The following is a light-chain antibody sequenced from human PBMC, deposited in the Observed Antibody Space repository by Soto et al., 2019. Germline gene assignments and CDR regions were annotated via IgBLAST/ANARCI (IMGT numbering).Light chain of an antibody. CDR2: GIS. Sequence: EITMTQSPATLSVSPGERATLFCRASQSVSGNLAWYQQKPGQAPRLLIFGISSRATGVPARFSGSGSGAEFTLSIXSLQSEDFAVYYCQQYDDWPGTFGHGTKVEIK. J-gene: IGKJ1*01. V-gene: IGKV3-15*01. CDR1: QSVSGN. CDR3: QQYDDWPGT.